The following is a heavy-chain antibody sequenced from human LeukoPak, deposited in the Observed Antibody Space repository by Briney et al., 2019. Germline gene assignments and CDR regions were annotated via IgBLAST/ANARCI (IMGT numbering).Heavy chain of an antibody. D-gene: IGHD2-2*01. J-gene: IGHJ6*03. CDR1: GGTFSSYA. V-gene: IGHV1-69*05. CDR3: ARGRSSTSFFYYYYYMDV. CDR2: IIPIFGTA. Sequence: SVKVSCKAFGGTFSSYAISWVRQAPGQGLEWMGGIIPIFGTANYAQKFQGRVTITTDESTGTAYMELSSLRSEDTAVYYCARGRSSTSFFYYYYYMDVWGKGTTVTVSS.